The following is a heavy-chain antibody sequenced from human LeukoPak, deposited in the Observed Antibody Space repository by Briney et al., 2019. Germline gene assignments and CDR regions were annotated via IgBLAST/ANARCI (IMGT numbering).Heavy chain of an antibody. V-gene: IGHV1-3*01. CDR2: INAGNGDT. J-gene: IGHJ5*02. CDR3: ARAYSSGWYEVWFDP. Sequence: GASVKVSCKASGYTFSSYTIHWVRQAPGQRLERMGWINAGNGDTKYSQKFQHRVIITRDTLASAAYLDLSSLRSEDTAVYFCARAYSSGWYEVWFDPWGQGTLVTVSS. CDR1: GYTFSSYT. D-gene: IGHD6-19*01.